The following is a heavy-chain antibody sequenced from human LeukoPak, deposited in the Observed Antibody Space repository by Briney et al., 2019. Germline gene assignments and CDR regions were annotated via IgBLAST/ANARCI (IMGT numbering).Heavy chain of an antibody. CDR1: GYTFTSYG. D-gene: IGHD3-10*01. J-gene: IGHJ6*02. Sequence: ASVKVSCKASGYTFTSYGISWVRQAPGQGLEWMGWISAHNDNTNYAQKLQGRVTITTDTSTSTAYMGLRSLRSDDTAIYYCARENGLLRDVWGQGTTVTVSS. CDR2: ISAHNDNT. CDR3: ARENGLLRDV. V-gene: IGHV1-18*01.